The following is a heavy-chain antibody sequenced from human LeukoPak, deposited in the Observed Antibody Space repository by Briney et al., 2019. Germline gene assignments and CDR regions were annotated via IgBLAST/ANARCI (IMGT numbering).Heavy chain of an antibody. J-gene: IGHJ4*02. V-gene: IGHV4-4*09. CDR2: ISTSGST. CDR1: AASISNYY. CDR3: ARRATTGAPYYFDY. D-gene: IGHD1-1*01. Sequence: SETLSLTCAVSAASISNYYWSWIRQAPGKGLEWIGYISTSGSTNYNPSLKSRVSISLDTSKNRFSLNLNFVTAADTAVYYCARRATTGAPYYFDYWGQGTLVTVSS.